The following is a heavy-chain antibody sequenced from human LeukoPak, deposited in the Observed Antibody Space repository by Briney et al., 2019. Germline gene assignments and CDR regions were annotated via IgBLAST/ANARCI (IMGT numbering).Heavy chain of an antibody. CDR1: GYTFTSYY. Sequence: GASVKVSCKASGYTFTSYYMHWVRQAPGQGLEWMGIINPSGGSTSYAQKFQGRVTMTRDTSTSTVYMELSRLRSDDTAMYYCARGPYYYDSTGYYVDWGQGTLLTVSS. J-gene: IGHJ4*02. D-gene: IGHD3-22*01. V-gene: IGHV1-46*01. CDR2: INPSGGST. CDR3: ARGPYYYDSTGYYVD.